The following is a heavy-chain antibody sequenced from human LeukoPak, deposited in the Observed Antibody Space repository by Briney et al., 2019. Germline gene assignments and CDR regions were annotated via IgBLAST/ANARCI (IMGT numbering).Heavy chain of an antibody. D-gene: IGHD2-2*01. V-gene: IGHV3-30*02. CDR3: AKDLLFGYCSGISCKAAFDY. CDR1: GFTFSSYG. CDR2: IQYDGSNK. J-gene: IGHJ4*02. Sequence: GGSLRLSCAASGFTFSSYGMHWVRQAPGKGLEWVAFIQYDGSNKYYAESVKGRFTISRDNSKNTMYLQTNRLRAEDTALYYCAKDLLFGYCSGISCKAAFDYWGQGTLVTVSS.